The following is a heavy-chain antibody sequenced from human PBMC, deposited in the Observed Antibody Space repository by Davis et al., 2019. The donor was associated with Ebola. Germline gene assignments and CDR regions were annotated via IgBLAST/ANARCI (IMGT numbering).Heavy chain of an antibody. CDR2: IYPGDSDT. D-gene: IGHD3-9*01. V-gene: IGHV5-51*01. CDR1: GYSFTSYW. J-gene: IGHJ4*02. CDR3: ARHRNGYDIDY. Sequence: GESLKISCRGSGYSFTSYWIAWVRQMPGKGLEWMGIIYPGDSDTRYSPSFLGQVIISADKSISTAYLQWSSLKASDTAMYYCARHRNGYDIDYWGQGTLVTVSS.